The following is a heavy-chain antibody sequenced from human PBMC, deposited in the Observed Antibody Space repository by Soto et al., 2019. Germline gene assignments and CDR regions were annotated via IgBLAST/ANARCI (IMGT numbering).Heavy chain of an antibody. Sequence: PGGSLRLSCAGSGFTLNSYSMNWVRQAPGKGLEWLAVISYDGATQYYGDTVKGRFTISRDNSKNTLFLHMGRLRAEDTAMYYCATKDRATNYLYYGMDVWGLGTTVTVSS. CDR3: ATKDRATNYLYYGMDV. V-gene: IGHV3-30*03. J-gene: IGHJ6*02. CDR1: GFTLNSYS. CDR2: ISYDGATQ.